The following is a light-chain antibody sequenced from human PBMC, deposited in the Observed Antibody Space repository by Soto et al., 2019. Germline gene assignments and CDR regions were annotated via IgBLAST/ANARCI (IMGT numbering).Light chain of an antibody. Sequence: QSVLTQPPSVSVAPGQKVTISCSASSSNIGNNYVSWYQQLPGTAPKLLIYDNNKRPSGIPDRFSGSKSGTSATLGITGLQTGDEADYYCGTWDSSLSAVFGGGTKLTVL. CDR2: DNN. V-gene: IGLV1-51*01. CDR3: GTWDSSLSAV. CDR1: SSNIGNNY. J-gene: IGLJ2*01.